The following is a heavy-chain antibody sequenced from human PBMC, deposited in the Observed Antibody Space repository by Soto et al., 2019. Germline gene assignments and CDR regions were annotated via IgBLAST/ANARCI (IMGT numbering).Heavy chain of an antibody. CDR2: IYYSGST. Sequence: QVQLQESGPGLVKPSQTLSLTCTVSGGSISSGGYYWSWIRQHPGQGLEWIGYIYYSGSTSYNPSLKSRVTLSIDTANNQPCRKLSPVTAADTAVYYCVRNSDGYSDVLTGYYNTFDYWVLGTLVTVSS. D-gene: IGHD3-9*01. V-gene: IGHV4-31*03. CDR3: VRNSDGYSDVLTGYYNTFDY. J-gene: IGHJ4*02. CDR1: GGSISSGGYY.